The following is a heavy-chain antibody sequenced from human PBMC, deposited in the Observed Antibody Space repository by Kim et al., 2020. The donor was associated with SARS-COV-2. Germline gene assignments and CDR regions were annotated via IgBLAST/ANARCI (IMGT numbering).Heavy chain of an antibody. D-gene: IGHD3-3*01. CDR1: GFTFSSYE. V-gene: IGHV3-48*03. J-gene: IGHJ4*02. CDR2: ISSSGSTI. CDR3: ARGSPYYDFWSGYFHPDY. Sequence: GGSLRLSCAASGFTFSSYEMNWVRQAPGKGLEWVSYISSSGSTIYYADSVKGRFTISRDNAKNSLYLQMNSLRAEDTAVYYCARGSPYYDFWSGYFHPDYWGQGTRVTVSS.